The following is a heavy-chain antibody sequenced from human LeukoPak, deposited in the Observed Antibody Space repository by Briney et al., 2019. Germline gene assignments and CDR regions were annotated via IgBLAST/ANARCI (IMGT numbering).Heavy chain of an antibody. CDR3: ARLPRRYYDSSGYYLGFDY. V-gene: IGHV4-59*08. D-gene: IGHD3-22*01. CDR1: GYSISSGYY. Sequence: PSETLSLTCTVSGYSISSGYYWSWIRQPPGKGLEWIGYIYYSGSTNCNPSLKSRVTISVDTSKNQFSLKLSSVTAADTAVYYCARLPRRYYDSSGYYLGFDYWGQGTLVTVSS. CDR2: IYYSGST. J-gene: IGHJ4*02.